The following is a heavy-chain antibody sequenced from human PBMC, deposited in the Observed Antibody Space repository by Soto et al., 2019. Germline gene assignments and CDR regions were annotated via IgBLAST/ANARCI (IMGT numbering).Heavy chain of an antibody. V-gene: IGHV3-11*01. CDR3: ARSIGGQIVRNYYYGMDV. CDR2: ISSSGSTI. D-gene: IGHD6-6*01. J-gene: IGHJ6*01. CDR1: GFTFSDYY. Sequence: GGSLRLSCAASGFTFSDYYMSWIRQAPGKGLEWVSYISSSGSTIYYADSVKGRFTISRDDAKNSLYLQMNSLRAEDTAVYYCARSIGGQIVRNYYYGMDVWGQGTTVTVSS.